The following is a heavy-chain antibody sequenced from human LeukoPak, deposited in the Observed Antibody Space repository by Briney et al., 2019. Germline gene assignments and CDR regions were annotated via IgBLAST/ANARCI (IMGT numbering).Heavy chain of an antibody. Sequence: ASVKVSCKASGYTFSGYYMHWVRQAPGQGVEWMGWINPYSGDTHYAQTFQGRVTVTRGTSISTAYMELSRLKSDDTAVYYCARGAFGDSSGLTDFYYYYMDVWGKGNTVTISS. V-gene: IGHV1-2*02. CDR2: INPYSGDT. CDR1: GYTFSGYY. CDR3: ARGAFGDSSGLTDFYYYYMDV. J-gene: IGHJ6*03. D-gene: IGHD6-19*01.